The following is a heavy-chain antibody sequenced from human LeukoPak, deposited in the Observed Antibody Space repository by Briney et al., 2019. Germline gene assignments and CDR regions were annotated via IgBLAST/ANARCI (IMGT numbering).Heavy chain of an antibody. CDR3: ARVGVSGIAVAGTSNTEYVYYFDY. D-gene: IGHD6-19*01. J-gene: IGHJ4*02. CDR2: INHSGST. V-gene: IGHV4-34*01. CDR1: GGSFSGYY. Sequence: SETLSLTCAVYGGSFSGYYWSWIRQPPGKGLEWIGEINHSGSTNYNPSLKSRVTISVDTSKNQFSLKLSSVTAADTAVYYCARVGVSGIAVAGTSNTEYVYYFDYWGQGTLVTVSS.